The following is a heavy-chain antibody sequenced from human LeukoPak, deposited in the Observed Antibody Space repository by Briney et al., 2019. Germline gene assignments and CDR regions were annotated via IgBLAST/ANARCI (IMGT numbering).Heavy chain of an antibody. J-gene: IGHJ4*02. D-gene: IGHD3-16*02. CDR3: ARLVWGSYRESFTY. Sequence: SETLSLTCAVYGGSFSGYYWSWIRQPPGKGLEWIGEINHSGSTNYNPSLKSRVTISVDTANKQFFAKWSYVSAADTAVYYCARLVWGSYRESFTYWGQRTLVTVSS. CDR2: INHSGST. CDR1: GGSFSGYY. V-gene: IGHV4-34*01.